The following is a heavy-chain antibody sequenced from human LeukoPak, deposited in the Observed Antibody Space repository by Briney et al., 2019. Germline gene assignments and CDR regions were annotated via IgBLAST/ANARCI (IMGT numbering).Heavy chain of an antibody. D-gene: IGHD2-2*01. V-gene: IGHV3-23*01. CDR1: GFTFSSYG. CDR2: ISGSGDST. J-gene: IGHJ4*02. CDR3: AKSFRSTSLDY. Sequence: SGGSLRLSCAASGFTFSSYGVTWVRQAPGKGLEWVSAISGSGDSTYYADSVKGRFTISRDNSRNTLYLQMNSLRAGDTAVYYCAKSFRSTSLDYWGQGTLVTVSS.